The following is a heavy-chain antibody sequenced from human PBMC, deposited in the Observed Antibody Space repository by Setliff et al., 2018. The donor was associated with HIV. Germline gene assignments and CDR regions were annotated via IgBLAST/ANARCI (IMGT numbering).Heavy chain of an antibody. D-gene: IGHD3-22*01. CDR2: IIGTTT. CDR1: GFTFSTYS. CDR3: ARGVGSGYIPYFDY. Sequence: GGSLRLSCEASGFTFSTYSMNWVRQAPGKGLEWVSSIIGTTTYYADSVKGRFAISRDNAKNSLYLQMNNVRAEDTAVYYCARGVGSGYIPYFDYWGQGTLVTVSS. J-gene: IGHJ4*02. V-gene: IGHV3-48*01.